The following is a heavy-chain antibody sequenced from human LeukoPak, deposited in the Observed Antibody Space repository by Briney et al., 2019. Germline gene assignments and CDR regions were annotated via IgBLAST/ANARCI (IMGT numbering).Heavy chain of an antibody. D-gene: IGHD3-22*01. V-gene: IGHV3-30*03. CDR2: ISYDGSNK. CDR1: GFTFSSYG. CDR3: ARGGYYTFDY. J-gene: IGHJ4*02. Sequence: GWSLRLSCAASGFTFSSYGMHWVRQAPGKGLEWVAVISYDGSNKYYADSVKGRFTISRDNSKNTLYLQMNSLRAEDTAVYYCARGGYYTFDYWGQGTLVTVSS.